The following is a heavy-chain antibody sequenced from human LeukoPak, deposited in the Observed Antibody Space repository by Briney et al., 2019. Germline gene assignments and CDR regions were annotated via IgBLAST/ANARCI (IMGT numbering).Heavy chain of an antibody. D-gene: IGHD7-27*01. Sequence: PGGSLRLSCAASGFIFTTYWMHWVRQAPGKGLVWVSRVNYDGSITTYEDSVKGRFTISRDNAKKTLYLQMNSLRVEDTAVYYCARGDLGDYWGQGTLVTVSP. CDR3: ARGDLGDY. J-gene: IGHJ4*02. V-gene: IGHV3-74*03. CDR1: GFIFTTYW. CDR2: VNYDGSIT.